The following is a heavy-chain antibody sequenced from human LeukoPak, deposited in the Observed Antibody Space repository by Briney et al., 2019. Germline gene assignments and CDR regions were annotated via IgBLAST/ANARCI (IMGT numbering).Heavy chain of an antibody. D-gene: IGHD1-26*01. CDR2: IWYDGSNK. Sequence: GRSLRLSCAPSGFSFSSYAMHWVRQAPGKGLEWVAVIWYDGSNKYYADAVKGRFTISRDNSKNTLYLQMNSLRAEDTAVYYCARDDEDTTFDYSGQGTLVTVSS. CDR3: ARDDEDTTFDY. CDR1: GFSFSSYA. V-gene: IGHV3-33*01. J-gene: IGHJ4*02.